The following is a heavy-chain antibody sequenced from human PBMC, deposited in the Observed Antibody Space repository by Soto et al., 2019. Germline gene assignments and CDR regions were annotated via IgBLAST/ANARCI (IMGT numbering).Heavy chain of an antibody. CDR1: GGSISNSSYL. V-gene: IGHV4-39*01. D-gene: IGHD6-19*01. Sequence: SESLSLTCSVSGGSISNSSYLWGWVRQPPGKGLQWIGSVSHIGSTNYNPSLKSRLTISVGTSKTQSSLRLDSVTAADTAVYYCSRIAVSGPRTGFDYWGQGILVTVSS. CDR3: SRIAVSGPRTGFDY. CDR2: VSHIGST. J-gene: IGHJ4*02.